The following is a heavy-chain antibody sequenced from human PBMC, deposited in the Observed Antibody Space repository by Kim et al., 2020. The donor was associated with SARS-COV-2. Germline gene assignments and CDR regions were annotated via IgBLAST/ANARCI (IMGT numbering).Heavy chain of an antibody. J-gene: IGHJ4*02. CDR3: ARHRRIYYYDSDSATGPFDY. Sequence: GESLKISCKGSGYSFTSYWIGWVRQMPGKGLEWMWIIYPGDSDTRYSPSFQGQVTISADKSISTAYLQWSSLKASDTAMYYCARHRRIYYYDSDSATGPFDYWGQETLVTV. D-gene: IGHD3-22*01. CDR2: IYPGDSDT. V-gene: IGHV5-51*01. CDR1: GYSFTSYW.